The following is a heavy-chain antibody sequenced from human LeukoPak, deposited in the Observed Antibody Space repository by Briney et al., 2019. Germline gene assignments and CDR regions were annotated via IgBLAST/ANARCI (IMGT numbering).Heavy chain of an antibody. D-gene: IGHD4-23*01. Sequence: SGGSLRLSCAASGFTFSSYAMSWVRQAPGKGLVWVSRINSDGSSTSYADSVKGRFTISRDNAKNTLYLQMNSLRAEDTAVYYCARSLITVVGKDYWGQGTLVTVSS. V-gene: IGHV3-74*01. J-gene: IGHJ4*02. CDR2: INSDGSST. CDR3: ARSLITVVGKDY. CDR1: GFTFSSYA.